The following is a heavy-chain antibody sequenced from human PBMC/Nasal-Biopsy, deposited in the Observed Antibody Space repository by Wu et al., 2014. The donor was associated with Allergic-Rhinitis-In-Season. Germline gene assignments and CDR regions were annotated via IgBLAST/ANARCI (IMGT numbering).Heavy chain of an antibody. CDR3: AEQMPTADAFDI. V-gene: IGHV4-59*01. CDR2: IHYSESP. CDR1: GGSISSYY. D-gene: IGHD5-24*01. Sequence: TLSLTCSVSGGSISSYYWSWIRQPPGKALEWIGYIHYSESPNYNPSLKSRVTMSVDMSKNQFSLTLSSVTAADTAVYYCAEQMPTADAFDIWGQGTLVTVSS. J-gene: IGHJ3*02.